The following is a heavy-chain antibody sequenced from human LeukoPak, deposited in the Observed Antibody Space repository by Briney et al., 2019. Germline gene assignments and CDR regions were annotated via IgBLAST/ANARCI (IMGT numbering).Heavy chain of an antibody. CDR1: GYSISSGYY. CDR2: IYHSGST. CDR3: ARVGPKGRWYYDFWSGYYTGAVWFDP. V-gene: IGHV4-38-2*02. Sequence: SETLSLTCTVSGYSISSGYYWGWIRQPPGKGLEWIGSIYHSGSTYYNPSLKSRVTISVDTSKNQFSLKLSSVTAADTAVYYCARVGPKGRWYYDFWSGYYTGAVWFDPWGQGTLVTVFS. D-gene: IGHD3-3*01. J-gene: IGHJ5*02.